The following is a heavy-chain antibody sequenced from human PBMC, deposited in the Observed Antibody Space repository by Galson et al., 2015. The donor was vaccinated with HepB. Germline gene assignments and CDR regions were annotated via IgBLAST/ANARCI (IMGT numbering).Heavy chain of an antibody. D-gene: IGHD3-22*01. CDR2: IYYSGNT. V-gene: IGHV4-59*01. CDR1: DGSISGYY. J-gene: IGHJ4*02. Sequence: ETLSLTCSVSDGSISGYYWSWIRQPPGKGLEWIGHIYYSGNTYYNPSLKTRVTVSLDTPKNQFSLKLSSVTAADTAMYYCARFDKYYDSTFYYLDYWGQGMLVTVSP. CDR3: ARFDKYYDSTFYYLDY.